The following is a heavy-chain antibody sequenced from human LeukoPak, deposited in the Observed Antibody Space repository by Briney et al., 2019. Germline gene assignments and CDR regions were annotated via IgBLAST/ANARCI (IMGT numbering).Heavy chain of an antibody. V-gene: IGHV3-23*01. CDR2: ISGSGGST. D-gene: IGHD3-22*01. Sequence: GGSLRLSCAASGFIFSSYAMSWVRQAPGKGLEWVSAISGSGGSTYYADSVKGRFTISRDNSKNTLYLQMNSLRAEDTAVYYCAKDPNYYDSSGYYSDWGQGTLVTVSS. CDR1: GFIFSSYA. CDR3: AKDPNYYDSSGYYSD. J-gene: IGHJ4*02.